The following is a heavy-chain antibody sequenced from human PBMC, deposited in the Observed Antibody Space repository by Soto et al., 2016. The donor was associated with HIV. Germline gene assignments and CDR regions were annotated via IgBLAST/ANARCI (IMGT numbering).Heavy chain of an antibody. J-gene: IGHJ3*02. V-gene: IGHV3-64*01. Sequence: EVQLVESGGGLVQPGGSLRLSCAASGFTFSTYAMHWVRQAPEKGLEYVSAISDNGGKTYYASSVKGRFTVSRDNSKNTLFLQMGSLRAEDMAVYYCARAFGLGSTFDIWGQGTMVTVSS. CDR2: ISDNGGKT. CDR3: ARAFGLGSTFDI. D-gene: IGHD3-16*01. CDR1: GFTFSTYA.